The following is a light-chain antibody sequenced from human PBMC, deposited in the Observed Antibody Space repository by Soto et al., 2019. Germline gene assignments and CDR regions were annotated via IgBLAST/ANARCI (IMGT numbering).Light chain of an antibody. CDR1: RSNIGSNY. CDR2: SNN. J-gene: IGLJ2*01. Sequence: QSVLTQPPSASGTPGQRVTISCSGSRSNIGSNYVYWYQQFPETAPKLLIHSNNQRPSGVPDRFSGSKSGTSASLAISGLRSEDEADYYCAAWDDSLXGVVFGGGTQL. CDR3: AAWDDSLXGVV. V-gene: IGLV1-47*01.